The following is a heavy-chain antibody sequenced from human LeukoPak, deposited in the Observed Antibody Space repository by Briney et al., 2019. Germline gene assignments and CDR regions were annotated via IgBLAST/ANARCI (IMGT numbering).Heavy chain of an antibody. CDR3: ARQPGELDY. D-gene: IGHD3-10*01. J-gene: IGHJ4*02. CDR1: GFTFSTFS. CDR2: ISGGSGTI. Sequence: GGSLRLSCAASGFTFSTFSMNWVCQAPGRGLEWVSYISGGSGTIHYADSVKGRFTISRDNAKNLLYLQMNSLRAEDTAVYYCARQPGELDYWGQGTLVTVSS. V-gene: IGHV3-48*01.